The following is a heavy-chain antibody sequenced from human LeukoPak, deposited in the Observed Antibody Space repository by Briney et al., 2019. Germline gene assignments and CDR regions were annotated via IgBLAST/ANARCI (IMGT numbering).Heavy chain of an antibody. Sequence: GGSLRLSCAAPGFTVSSNYMSWVRQATGKGLEWVSVIYSGGSTYYADSVQGRFTISRDNSKNTLYLQMNSLRAEDTAVYYCARDRLYSSSSEDYWGQGILVTVSS. CDR3: ARDRLYSSSSEDY. CDR1: GFTVSSNY. V-gene: IGHV3-53*01. D-gene: IGHD6-6*01. CDR2: IYSGGST. J-gene: IGHJ4*02.